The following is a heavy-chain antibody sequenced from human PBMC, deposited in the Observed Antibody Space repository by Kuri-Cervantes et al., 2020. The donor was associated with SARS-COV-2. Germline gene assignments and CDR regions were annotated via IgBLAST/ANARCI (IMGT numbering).Heavy chain of an antibody. CDR1: GGSISSSTYY. D-gene: IGHD2-2*01. J-gene: IGHJ4*02. CDR2: IYYSGST. Sequence: SETLSLTCTVSGGSISSSTYYWGWIRQPPGKGLEWIGTIYYSGSTDYNPSLKSRVTISVDTSKNQFSLKLSSVTAADTAVYYCARQGGIVVVPAALWGQGTLVTVSS. CDR3: ARQGGIVVVPAAL. V-gene: IGHV4-39*01.